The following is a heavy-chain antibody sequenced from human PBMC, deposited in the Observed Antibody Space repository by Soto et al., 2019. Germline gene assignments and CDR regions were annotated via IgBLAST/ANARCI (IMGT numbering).Heavy chain of an antibody. D-gene: IGHD2-2*01. Sequence: GTSLILCCAASGFTFTNYWMQWVRQAPGKGLVWVSRINSDGSSTSHADSVKGRFTISRDNAKNTLYLQMSSLRAEDTAVYYCARPQYLPDDVFDVWGRGTVVTVSS. CDR1: GFTFTNYW. V-gene: IGHV3-74*01. J-gene: IGHJ3*01. CDR3: ARPQYLPDDVFDV. CDR2: INSDGSST.